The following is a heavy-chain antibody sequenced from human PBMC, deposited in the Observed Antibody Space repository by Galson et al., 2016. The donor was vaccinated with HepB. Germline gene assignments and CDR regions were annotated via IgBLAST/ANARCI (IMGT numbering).Heavy chain of an antibody. CDR2: IYWDDDK. CDR1: GFSLSTPGLG. J-gene: IGHJ5*01. V-gene: IGHV2-5*02. D-gene: IGHD2-8*02. CDR3: VQLIPSTGHS. Sequence: VTPTQTLTLTRTFSGFSLSTPGLGVGWIRQPPGKALEWLGVIYWDDDKRYSPSLMNRLSITKDTSKNQVVLTMTNMDPMDTATFYCVQLIPSTGHSWGHGTLVSVSS.